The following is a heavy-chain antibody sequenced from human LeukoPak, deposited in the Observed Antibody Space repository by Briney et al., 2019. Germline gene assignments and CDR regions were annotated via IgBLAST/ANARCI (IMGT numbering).Heavy chain of an antibody. Sequence: PGGSLRLSCAASGFTFATYGMHWVRQAPGKGLEWVAVISYDGSDKYYADSVKGRFTISRDNSKNTLYLQMNSLGAEDTAVYYCAKEVAAEPYYYYGMDVWGQGTTVTVSS. CDR1: GFTFATYG. J-gene: IGHJ6*02. V-gene: IGHV3-30*18. CDR2: ISYDGSDK. D-gene: IGHD6-13*01. CDR3: AKEVAAEPYYYYGMDV.